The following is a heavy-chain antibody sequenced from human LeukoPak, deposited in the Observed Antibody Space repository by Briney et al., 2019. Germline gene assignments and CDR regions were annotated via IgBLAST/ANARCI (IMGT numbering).Heavy chain of an antibody. CDR1: GYTFISYA. CDR2: MNAGNGNT. J-gene: IGHJ4*02. CDR3: AREGSMVRGVGIFGFDY. D-gene: IGHD3-10*01. Sequence: ASVKVSCKSSGYTFISYAMHWVRQAPGQRLEWMGWMNAGNGNTKYSQKFQGRVTITRDTSASTAYMELSSLKSEDMAVYYCAREGSMVRGVGIFGFDYWGQGTLVTVSS. V-gene: IGHV1-3*03.